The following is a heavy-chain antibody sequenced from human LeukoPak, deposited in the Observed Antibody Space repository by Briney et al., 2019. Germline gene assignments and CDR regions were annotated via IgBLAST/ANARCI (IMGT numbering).Heavy chain of an antibody. D-gene: IGHD3-10*01. CDR3: ARDRNLGESYFDY. V-gene: IGHV4-31*03. CDR1: GGSISSGGYY. J-gene: IGHJ4*02. Sequence: SETLSLTCTVSGGSISSGGYYWSWIRQHPGKGLGWIGYIYYSGSTYYNPSLKSRVTISVDTSKNQFSLKLSSVTAADTAVYYCARDRNLGESYFDYWGQGTLVTVS. CDR2: IYYSGST.